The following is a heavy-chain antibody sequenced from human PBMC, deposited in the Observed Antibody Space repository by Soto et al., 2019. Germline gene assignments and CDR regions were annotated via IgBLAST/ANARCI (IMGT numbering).Heavy chain of an antibody. Sequence: SETLSLTCTVSGGSISFHYWSWIRQTPGKRVEWIGYICYRGGTAYNPSLQSRFTISMDMSKSQFFLNVNSVRAAETAPYYCARVHLVEKVIDYCGQGPLVTDAS. J-gene: IGHJ4*02. CDR1: GGSISFHY. CDR3: ARVHLVEKVIDY. CDR2: ICYRGGT. V-gene: IGHV4-59*11. D-gene: IGHD2-8*02.